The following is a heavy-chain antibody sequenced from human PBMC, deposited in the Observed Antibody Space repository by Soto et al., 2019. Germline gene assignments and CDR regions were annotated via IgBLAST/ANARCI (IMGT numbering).Heavy chain of an antibody. J-gene: IGHJ4*02. CDR3: AKEAGELSTRSFDY. CDR2: IYYSGST. D-gene: IGHD3-16*02. V-gene: IGHV4-39*01. Sequence: LSLTCTVSGGSISSSSYYWGWIRQPPGKGLEWIGSIYYSGSTYYNPSLKSRVTISVDTSKNQFSLKLSSVTAADTAVYYCAKEAGELSTRSFDYWGQG. CDR1: GGSISSSSYY.